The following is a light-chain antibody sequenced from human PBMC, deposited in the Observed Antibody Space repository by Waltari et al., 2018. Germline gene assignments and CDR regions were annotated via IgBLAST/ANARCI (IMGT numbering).Light chain of an antibody. CDR1: QTLSRW. CDR3: QQYKSYFPT. CDR2: RAS. J-gene: IGKJ2*01. Sequence: DIQMTQSPSTLSASVGDRVTLTCRASQTLSRWLAWYQQKPGKAPKLLIYRASSLASGVSSRFSGSGSGTEFTLTISSLQPDDFAAYHCQQYKSYFPTFGQGTKLEIK. V-gene: IGKV1-5*03.